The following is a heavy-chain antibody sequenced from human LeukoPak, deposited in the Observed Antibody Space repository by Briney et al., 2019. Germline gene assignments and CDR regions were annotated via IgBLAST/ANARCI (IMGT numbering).Heavy chain of an antibody. CDR3: AKTRAGYYYYMDV. CDR2: IWYDGSDK. CDR1: GFTFTSYG. J-gene: IGHJ6*03. V-gene: IGHV3-30*02. D-gene: IGHD2-2*01. Sequence: GGSLRLSCAASGFTFTSYGLYWVRQAPGKGLEWVAFIWYDGSDKYYADSVKARFTISRDNSKNSLYLQMNSLRAEDTALYYCAKTRAGYYYYMDVWGKGTTVTVSS.